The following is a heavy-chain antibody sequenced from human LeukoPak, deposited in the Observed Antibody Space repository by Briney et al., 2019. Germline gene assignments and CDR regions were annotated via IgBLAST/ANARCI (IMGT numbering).Heavy chain of an antibody. CDR1: GGTFSSYA. Sequence: SVKVSCKASGGTFSSYAISWVRQAPGQGLEWMGGIIPIFGTANYAQKFQGRVTITADESTSTAYMELSSLRSDDTAVYYCARHCFKTSCYKTAFDIWGHGTLVTVS. J-gene: IGHJ3*02. CDR3: ARHCFKTSCYKTAFDI. D-gene: IGHD2-2*02. V-gene: IGHV1-69*13. CDR2: IIPIFGTA.